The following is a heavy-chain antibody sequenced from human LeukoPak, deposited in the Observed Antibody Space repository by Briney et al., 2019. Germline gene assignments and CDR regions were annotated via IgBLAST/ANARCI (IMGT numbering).Heavy chain of an antibody. D-gene: IGHD6-13*01. CDR3: ARDPSSWSSSWNDY. V-gene: IGHV3-33*01. Sequence: GRSLRLSCAASGFTFSSYGMHWVRQAPGKGLEWVAVIWYDGSNKYYADSMKGRFTISRDNSKNTLYLQMNSLRAEDTAVYYCARDPSSWSSSWNDYWGQGTLVTVSS. CDR1: GFTFSSYG. CDR2: IWYDGSNK. J-gene: IGHJ4*02.